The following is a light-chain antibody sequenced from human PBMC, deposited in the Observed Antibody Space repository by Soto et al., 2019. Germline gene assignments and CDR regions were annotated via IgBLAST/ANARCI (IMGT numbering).Light chain of an antibody. CDR1: QSVGSNY. CDR3: QQYGTSPQT. J-gene: IGKJ1*01. CDR2: DTS. Sequence: IVLTQFPGTWSLSPGERATLSCRASQSVGSNYLAWYQQKPGQAPGLLIYDTSTRASGVPDRFSGSGSGTEFTLTISRLEPEDFAVYYCQQYGTSPQTFGQGTKVDIK. V-gene: IGKV3-20*01.